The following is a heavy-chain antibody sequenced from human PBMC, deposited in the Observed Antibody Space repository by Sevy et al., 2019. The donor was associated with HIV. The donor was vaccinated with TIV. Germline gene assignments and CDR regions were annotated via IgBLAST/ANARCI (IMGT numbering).Heavy chain of an antibody. CDR1: GFTFSSYG. V-gene: IGHV3-33*08. J-gene: IGHJ3*02. CDR3: AGGGWLQPDDAFDI. Sequence: GGSLRLSCAASGFTFSSYGMHWVRQAPGKGLEWVAVIWYDGSNKYYADSVKGRFTISRDNSKNTLYLQMNSLGAEDTAVYYCAGGGWLQPDDAFDIWGQGTMVTVSS. CDR2: IWYDGSNK. D-gene: IGHD1-1*01.